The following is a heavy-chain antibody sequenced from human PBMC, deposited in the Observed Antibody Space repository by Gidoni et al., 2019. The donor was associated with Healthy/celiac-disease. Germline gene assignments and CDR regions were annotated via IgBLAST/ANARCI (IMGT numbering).Heavy chain of an antibody. V-gene: IGHV5-51*02. CDR2: IYPGDSDT. D-gene: IGHD3-10*01. Sequence: EVQLLQSGAEVKKLGESLKISGKGSAYSFTSYWTGWVRQMLGKGVEWMGIIYPGDSDTRYSPSFQGQVTISADKSISTAYLQWSSLKASDTAMYYCARRGSGYYFDYWGQGTLVTVSS. CDR3: ARRGSGYYFDY. CDR1: AYSFTSYW. J-gene: IGHJ4*02.